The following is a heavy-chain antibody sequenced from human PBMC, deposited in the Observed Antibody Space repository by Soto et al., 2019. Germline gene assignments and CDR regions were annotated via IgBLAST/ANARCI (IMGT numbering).Heavy chain of an antibody. V-gene: IGHV1-58*02. J-gene: IGHJ6*02. Sequence: SVKVSCKASGYTFTSSAMQWVRQARGQRLEWKGWIVVGSGNTNYAQKFQERVTFTRDMSTSTAYMELSSLRSEDTAVYYCAADSSGYRGMDVWGQGTTVTVSS. D-gene: IGHD3-22*01. CDR2: IVVGSGNT. CDR1: GYTFTSSA. CDR3: AADSSGYRGMDV.